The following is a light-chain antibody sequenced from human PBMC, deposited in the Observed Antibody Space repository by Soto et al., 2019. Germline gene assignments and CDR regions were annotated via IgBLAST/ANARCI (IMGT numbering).Light chain of an antibody. CDR1: SPNIGAGYD. J-gene: IGLJ1*01. Sequence: QSALTQPPSGSGAPGQRVTISCTGSSPNIGAGYDVHWYQQLPGTAPKLLIYGNSNRPSGVPDRFSGSKSGTSASLAITGLQAEDEADYYCQSYDSSLSGYVFGTGTKVTVL. CDR3: QSYDSSLSGYV. V-gene: IGLV1-40*01. CDR2: GNS.